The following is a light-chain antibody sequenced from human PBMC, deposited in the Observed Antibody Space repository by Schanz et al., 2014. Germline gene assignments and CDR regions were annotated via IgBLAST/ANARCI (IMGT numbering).Light chain of an antibody. CDR3: QQYYSTRYT. CDR2: GTS. CDR1: QSIGSPF. V-gene: IGKV3-20*01. J-gene: IGKJ2*01. Sequence: DIVLTQSPGTLSLSPGDGGTLSCRASQSIGSPFLAWYQQKPGQAPRLLIHGTSRRAAGIPERFSGSGSGTDFTLTISSLQAEDVAFYYCQQYYSTRYTFGQGTKVEIK.